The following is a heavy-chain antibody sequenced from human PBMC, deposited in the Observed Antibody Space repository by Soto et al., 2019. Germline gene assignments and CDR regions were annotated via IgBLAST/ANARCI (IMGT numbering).Heavy chain of an antibody. CDR3: ARYSGRYSYNWLGP. Sequence: PSETLSLTCTFSGSSISSYYWIWIRQPTGKGLDWIGYIYYSGTTNYNPSLQSRVTISVDKSKNQFSLXLSSVTAADTAVYYCARYSGRYSYNWLGPWSQGTLVTVSS. CDR1: GSSISSYY. D-gene: IGHD1-26*01. V-gene: IGHV4-59*01. J-gene: IGHJ5*02. CDR2: IYYSGTT.